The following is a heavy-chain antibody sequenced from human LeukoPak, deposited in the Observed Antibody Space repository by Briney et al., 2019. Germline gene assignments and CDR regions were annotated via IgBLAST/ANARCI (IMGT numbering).Heavy chain of an antibody. J-gene: IGHJ4*02. CDR3: ARDRRGVCGGDCGALGY. CDR1: SGSISTSNYY. Sequence: SETLSLTCTVSSGSISTSNYYWGWVRQPPGKALEWIGNIFYTGSTYYSPSLKSRVTISVDTSKNQFSLKLSSVTAADTAVYYCARDRRGVCGGDCGALGYWGQGTLVTVSS. D-gene: IGHD2-21*02. CDR2: IFYTGST. V-gene: IGHV4-39*07.